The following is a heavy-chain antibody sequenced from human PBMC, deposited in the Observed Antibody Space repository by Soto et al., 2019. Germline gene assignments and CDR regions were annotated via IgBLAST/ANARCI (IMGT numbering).Heavy chain of an antibody. V-gene: IGHV4-4*02. Sequence: QVQLQESGPGLVKPSGTLSLTCAVSSGSISSSNWWSWDRQPPGKGLEWIGEIYHSGSTNYNPSLKSRVTISVDKSKNQFSLKLSSVTAADTAVYYCARSSRYCSGGSCYPNYYYYYMDVWGKGTTVTVSS. CDR2: IYHSGST. J-gene: IGHJ6*03. D-gene: IGHD2-15*01. CDR3: ARSSRYCSGGSCYPNYYYYYMDV. CDR1: SGSISSSNW.